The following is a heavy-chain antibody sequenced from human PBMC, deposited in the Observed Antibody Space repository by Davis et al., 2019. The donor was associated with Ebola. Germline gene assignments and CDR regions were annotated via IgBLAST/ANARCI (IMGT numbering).Heavy chain of an antibody. D-gene: IGHD1-26*01. CDR3: ARDPRIVGATDAFDI. CDR1: GFTFSSYG. J-gene: IGHJ3*02. CDR2: IWYDGSNK. V-gene: IGHV3-33*01. Sequence: GESLKISCAASGFTFSSYGMHWVRQAPGKGLEWVAVIWYDGSNKYYADSVKVRFTISRDNSKNTLYLQMNSLRAEDTAVYYCARDPRIVGATDAFDIWGQGTMVTVSS.